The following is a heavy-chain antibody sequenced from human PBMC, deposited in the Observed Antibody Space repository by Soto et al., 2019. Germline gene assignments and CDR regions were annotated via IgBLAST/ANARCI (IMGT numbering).Heavy chain of an antibody. V-gene: IGHV3-66*01. J-gene: IGHJ4*02. CDR2: IYSGGST. D-gene: IGHD5-12*01. CDR3: ARDEGYRDGYNFPTFDY. Sequence: EVQLVESGGGLVQPGGSLRLSCAASGFTVSSNYMSWVRQAPGKGLEWVSVIYSGGSTYYADSVKGRFTISRDNSKYTLNLQLNSLRAEDTAVYYCARDEGYRDGYNFPTFDYWGQGTLVTVSS. CDR1: GFTVSSNY.